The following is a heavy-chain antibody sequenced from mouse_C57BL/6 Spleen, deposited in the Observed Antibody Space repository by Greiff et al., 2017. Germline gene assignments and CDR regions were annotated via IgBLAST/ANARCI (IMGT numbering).Heavy chain of an antibody. V-gene: IGHV5-16*01. CDR1: GFTFSDYY. CDR2: INYDGSST. J-gene: IGHJ4*01. CDR3: AREGLRRFYYYAMDY. D-gene: IGHD2-4*01. Sequence: EVMLVESEGGLVQPGSSMKLSCTASGFTFSDYYMAWVRQVPEKGLEWVANINYDGSSTYYLDSLKSRFIISRDNAKNILYLQMSSLKSEDTATYYCAREGLRRFYYYAMDYWGQGTSVTVSS.